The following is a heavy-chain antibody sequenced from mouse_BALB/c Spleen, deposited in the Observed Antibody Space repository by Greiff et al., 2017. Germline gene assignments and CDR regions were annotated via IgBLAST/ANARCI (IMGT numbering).Heavy chain of an antibody. J-gene: IGHJ2*01. CDR2: INSNGGST. V-gene: IGHV5-6-3*01. CDR1: GFTFSSYG. CDR3: ARGDYYGSRDY. Sequence: EVKLVESGGGLVQPGGSLKLSCAASGFTFSSYGMSWVRQTPDKRLELVATINSNGGSTYYPDSVKGRFTISRDNAKNTLYLQMSSLKSEDTAMYYCARGDYYGSRDYWGQGTTLTVSS. D-gene: IGHD1-1*01.